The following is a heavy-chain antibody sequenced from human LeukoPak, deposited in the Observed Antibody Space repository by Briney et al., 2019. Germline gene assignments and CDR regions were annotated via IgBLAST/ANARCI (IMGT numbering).Heavy chain of an antibody. CDR3: ARRPRRGVAATHWFDP. V-gene: IGHV4-4*07. CDR1: GGSISSYY. Sequence: TSSETLSLTCTVSGGSISSYYWSWIRQPAGKGLEWIGRIYTSGGTNYNPSLKSRVTMSVDTSKNQFSLKLSSVTAADTAVYYCARRPRRGVAATHWFDPWGQGTLVTVSS. D-gene: IGHD2-15*01. J-gene: IGHJ5*02. CDR2: IYTSGGT.